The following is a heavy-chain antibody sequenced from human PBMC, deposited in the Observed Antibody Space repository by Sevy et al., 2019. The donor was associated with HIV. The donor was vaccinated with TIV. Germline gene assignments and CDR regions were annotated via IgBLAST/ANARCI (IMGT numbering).Heavy chain of an antibody. D-gene: IGHD3-22*01. CDR1: GYTLTEFA. CDR2: FDPEDDET. CDR3: ATTKDYYETSGYPVDY. Sequence: ASVKVSCKVSGYTLTEFAMHWVRQAPGKGLEWMGTFDPEDDETMYAQKFQGRLTLTEDTSTDTAYMELSSLRSEDTDVYYCATTKDYYETSGYPVDYWGQGTLVTVSS. J-gene: IGHJ4*02. V-gene: IGHV1-24*01.